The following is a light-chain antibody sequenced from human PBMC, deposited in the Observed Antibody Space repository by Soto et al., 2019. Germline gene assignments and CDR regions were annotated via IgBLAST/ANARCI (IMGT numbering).Light chain of an antibody. CDR2: DAS. Sequence: EIVLTQSPGTLSLSPGERATLSCRASQSVGNYLVWYQQRPGQAPRLLIYDASDRATGIPARFSGRGSGTDFTLTISSLEPEGFAVYYCQQRSNWPLTFGGGTKVEIK. CDR3: QQRSNWPLT. J-gene: IGKJ4*01. V-gene: IGKV3-11*01. CDR1: QSVGNY.